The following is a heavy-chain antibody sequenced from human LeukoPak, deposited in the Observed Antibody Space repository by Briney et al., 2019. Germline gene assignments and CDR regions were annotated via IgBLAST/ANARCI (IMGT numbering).Heavy chain of an antibody. CDR2: IVPIFGTA. V-gene: IGHV1-69*06. CDR1: GGTFSSYA. Sequence: SVKVSCKASGGTFSSYAISWVRQAPGQGLEWMGGIVPIFGTANYAQKFQGRVTITADKSTSTAYMELSSLRSEDTAVYYCARGVVPAARGVFDYWGQGTLVTVSS. D-gene: IGHD2-2*01. J-gene: IGHJ4*02. CDR3: ARGVVPAARGVFDY.